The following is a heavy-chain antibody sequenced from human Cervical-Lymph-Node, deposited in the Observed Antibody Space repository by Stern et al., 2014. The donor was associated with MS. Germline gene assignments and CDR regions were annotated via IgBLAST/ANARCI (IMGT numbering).Heavy chain of an antibody. D-gene: IGHD2-15*01. CDR2: IHCSGSS. Sequence: VPLVESGPGLVKPSETLSLTCTVSCDSISSHYWTRMRQPPGKGLEWIGYIHCSGSSRSNPSLKSRVTMSIDTSKNQISLRLTSVSAADTAVYYCVRYCSGGSCPDVWGQGTTVTVSS. J-gene: IGHJ6*02. CDR3: VRYCSGGSCPDV. CDR1: CDSISSHY. V-gene: IGHV4-59*11.